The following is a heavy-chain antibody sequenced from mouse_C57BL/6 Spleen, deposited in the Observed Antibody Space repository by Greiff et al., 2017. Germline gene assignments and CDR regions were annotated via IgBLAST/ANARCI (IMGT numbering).Heavy chain of an antibody. CDR3: ARTGSSYVYYFDY. D-gene: IGHD1-1*01. Sequence: EVQRVESGGGLVKPGGSLKLSCAASGFTFSSYTMSWVRQTPEKRLEWVATISGGGGNPSSPDSVSGRLSISRDKDENTLYLQMSSLRSEDTALYYCARTGSSYVYYFDYWGQGTTLTVSS. J-gene: IGHJ2*01. CDR2: ISGGGGNP. CDR1: GFTFSSYT. V-gene: IGHV5-9*01.